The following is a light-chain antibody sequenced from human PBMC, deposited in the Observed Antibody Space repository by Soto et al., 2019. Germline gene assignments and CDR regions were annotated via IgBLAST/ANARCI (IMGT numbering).Light chain of an antibody. J-gene: IGLJ2*01. CDR3: SSYTSRNTLA. CDR2: EVT. Sequence: QSVLTQPASVSGSPGQSITISCNETSSDVGGYNFVSWYQQHPGRAPKLMIYEVTDRPSGVSNRFSGSKSGSTASLNISGLQAEDEADYYCSSYTSRNTLAFGGGTKLTVL. CDR1: SSDVGGYNF. V-gene: IGLV2-14*01.